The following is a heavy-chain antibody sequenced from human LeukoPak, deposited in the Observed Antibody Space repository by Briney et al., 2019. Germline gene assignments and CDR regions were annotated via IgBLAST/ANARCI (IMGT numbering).Heavy chain of an antibody. V-gene: IGHV1-2*06. D-gene: IGHD5-24*01. Sequence: ASVKASCKASGYTFTGYYMHWVRQAPGQGLEWMGRINPNSGGTNYAQKFQGRVTMTRDTSISTAYMELSRLRSDDTAVYYCARARDGYNLIAFDIWGQGTMVTVSS. CDR1: GYTFTGYY. J-gene: IGHJ3*02. CDR2: INPNSGGT. CDR3: ARARDGYNLIAFDI.